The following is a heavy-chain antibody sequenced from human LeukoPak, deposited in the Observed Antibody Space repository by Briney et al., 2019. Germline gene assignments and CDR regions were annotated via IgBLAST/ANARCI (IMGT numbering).Heavy chain of an antibody. J-gene: IGHJ4*02. CDR1: GYTFTSYD. V-gene: IGHV1-2*04. Sequence: ASVKVSCKASGYTFTSYDINWVRQATGQGLEWMGWINPNSGGTNYAQKFQGWVTMTRDTSISTAYMELSRLRSDDTAVYYCARDKVGDYYDSSGLLYWGQGTLVTVSS. CDR3: ARDKVGDYYDSSGLLY. CDR2: INPNSGGT. D-gene: IGHD3-22*01.